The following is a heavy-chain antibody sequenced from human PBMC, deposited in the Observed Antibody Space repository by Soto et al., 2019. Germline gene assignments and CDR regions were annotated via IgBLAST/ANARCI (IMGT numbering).Heavy chain of an antibody. CDR3: VRRARAPLYYYYYYMDV. Sequence: ASVKVSCKASGYTFTSYDINWVRQATGQGLEWMGWMNPNSGNTGYAQKFQGRVTMTRNTSISTAYMELSSLRSEDTAVYYCVRRARAPLYYYYYYMDVWGKGTTVTVSS. V-gene: IGHV1-8*01. J-gene: IGHJ6*03. CDR1: GYTFTSYD. CDR2: MNPNSGNT.